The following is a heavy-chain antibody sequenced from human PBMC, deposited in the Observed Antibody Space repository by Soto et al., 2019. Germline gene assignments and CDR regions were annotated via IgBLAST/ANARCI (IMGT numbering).Heavy chain of an antibody. V-gene: IGHV1-24*01. Sequence: ASVKVSCKVSGYTLTELSMHWVRQAPGKGLEWMGGFDPEDGETIYAQKFQGRVTMTEDTSTDTAYMELSSLRSEDTAVYYCTTTVVTGGRHRGAYFDYWGQGTLVTVSS. CDR1: GYTLTELS. J-gene: IGHJ4*02. CDR2: FDPEDGET. CDR3: TTTVVTGGRHRGAYFDY. D-gene: IGHD2-15*01.